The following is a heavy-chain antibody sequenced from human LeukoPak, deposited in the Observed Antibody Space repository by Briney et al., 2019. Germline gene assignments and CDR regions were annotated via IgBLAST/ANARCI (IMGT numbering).Heavy chain of an antibody. CDR1: GFTFSSYA. CDR3: AKELARPGDY. V-gene: IGHV3-23*01. D-gene: IGHD3-10*01. J-gene: IGHJ4*02. Sequence: GGSLRLSCAASGFTFSSYAMSWVRQAPGRGLEWVSAISASGGGSTYYADSVKGRFTISRDNSKNTLYLQMNSLRAEDTAVYYCAKELARPGDYWGQGTLVTVSS. CDR2: ISASGGGST.